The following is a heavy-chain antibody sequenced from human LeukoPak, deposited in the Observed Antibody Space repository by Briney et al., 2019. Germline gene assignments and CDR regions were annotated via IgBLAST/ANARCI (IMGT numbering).Heavy chain of an antibody. Sequence: GGSLRLSCAASGFTVSTNYMSWVRQAPGKGLEWVSVIYSGGSTYYADSVKGRFTISRDNSKNTLYLQMNSLRAEDTAVYYCARVQGETLPTNAFDIWGQGTMVTVSS. V-gene: IGHV3-66*01. J-gene: IGHJ3*02. CDR1: GFTVSTNY. CDR3: ARVQGETLPTNAFDI. CDR2: IYSGGST. D-gene: IGHD5-12*01.